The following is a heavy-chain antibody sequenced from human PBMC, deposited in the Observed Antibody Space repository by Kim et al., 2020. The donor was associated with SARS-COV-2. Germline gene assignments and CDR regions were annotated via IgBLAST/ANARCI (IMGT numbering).Heavy chain of an antibody. CDR3: ARDSLAASVSGGREYRHYYYYGMDV. CDR1: GGSISSGGYY. J-gene: IGHJ6*02. CDR2: IYYSGST. Sequence: SETLSLTCTVSGGSISSGGYYWSWIRQHPGKGLEWIGYIYYSGSTYYNPSLKSRVTISVDTSKNQFSLKLSSVTAADTAVYYCARDSLAASVSGGREYRHYYYYGMDVWGQGTTVTVSS. D-gene: IGHD2-15*01. V-gene: IGHV4-31*03.